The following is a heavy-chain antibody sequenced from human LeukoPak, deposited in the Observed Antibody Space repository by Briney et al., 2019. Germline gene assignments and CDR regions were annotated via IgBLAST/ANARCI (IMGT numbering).Heavy chain of an antibody. J-gene: IGHJ4*02. Sequence: SVKVSCKASGGTFSSYAISRVRQAPGQGLEWMGRIIPILGIANYAQKFQGRVTITADKSTSTAYMELSSLRSEDTAVYYCARDVDTPWAFDYWGQGTLVTVSS. V-gene: IGHV1-69*04. CDR2: IIPILGIA. D-gene: IGHD5-18*01. CDR3: ARDVDTPWAFDY. CDR1: GGTFSSYA.